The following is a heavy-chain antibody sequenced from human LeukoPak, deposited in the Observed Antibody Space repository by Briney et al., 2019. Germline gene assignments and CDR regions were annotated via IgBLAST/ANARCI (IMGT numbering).Heavy chain of an antibody. CDR3: AKSYDFWSGYQFDY. J-gene: IGHJ4*02. CDR2: ISGSGSGGNT. V-gene: IGHV3-23*01. CDR1: RFTVSSNY. D-gene: IGHD3-3*01. Sequence: GGSLRLSCAASRFTVSSNYMSWVRQAPGKGLEWVSGISGSGSGGNTYYADSVKGRFTISRDNSKNTLYLQMNSLRAEDTAVYYCAKSYDFWSGYQFDYWGQGTLVTVSS.